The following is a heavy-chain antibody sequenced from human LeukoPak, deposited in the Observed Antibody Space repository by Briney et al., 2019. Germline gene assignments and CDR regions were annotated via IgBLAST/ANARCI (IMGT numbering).Heavy chain of an antibody. V-gene: IGHV4-30-2*01. CDR1: GGSISSGGYS. CDR2: IYHSGST. CDR3: ARVLVRGVIINP. Sequence: PSETVSLTCAVTGGSISSGGYSWSWIRQPPGKGLEWIGYIYHSGSTYYNPSLKSRVTISVDRSKNQFSLKLSSVTAADTAVYYCARVLVRGVIINPWGQGTLVTVS. J-gene: IGHJ5*02. D-gene: IGHD3-10*01.